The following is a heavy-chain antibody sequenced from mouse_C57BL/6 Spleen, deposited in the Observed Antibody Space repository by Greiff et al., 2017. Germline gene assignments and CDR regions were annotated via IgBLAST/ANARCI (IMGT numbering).Heavy chain of an antibody. Sequence: QVQLKQPGAELVKPGASVKLSCKASGYTFTSYWMHWVKRRPGQGLEGIGVIHPYSGSTNYNEKFKNKATLTVDKSSSTAYMQLSSLTSEDSAVCYCASDWYDGYSGAMDYWGQGTSVTVSS. CDR2: IHPYSGST. D-gene: IGHD2-3*01. CDR1: GYTFTSYW. J-gene: IGHJ4*01. V-gene: IGHV1-64*01. CDR3: ASDWYDGYSGAMDY.